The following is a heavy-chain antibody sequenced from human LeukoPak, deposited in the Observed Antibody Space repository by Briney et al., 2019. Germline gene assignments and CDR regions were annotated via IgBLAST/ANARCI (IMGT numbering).Heavy chain of an antibody. Sequence: GGSLRLSWAASGXTVSSNYVSWVRQAPGKGLEWVSVIYSGGITYYADSVKGRFTISRDNSKNTLYLQMNSLRAEGTAVYYCARALQLWFTNDAFDIWGQGTMVTVSS. CDR3: ARALQLWFTNDAFDI. CDR1: GXTVSSNY. V-gene: IGHV3-66*01. J-gene: IGHJ3*02. CDR2: IYSGGIT. D-gene: IGHD5-18*01.